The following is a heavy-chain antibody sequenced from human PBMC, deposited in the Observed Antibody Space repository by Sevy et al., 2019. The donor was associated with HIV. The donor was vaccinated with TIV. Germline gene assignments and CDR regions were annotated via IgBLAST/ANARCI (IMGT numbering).Heavy chain of an antibody. CDR2: IHYTGST. J-gene: IGHJ5*02. CDR1: GGSISAYH. CDR3: ARAPPVRSGDDSLNWFAP. V-gene: IGHV4-59*01. D-gene: IGHD5-12*01. Sequence: SETLSLTCTVSGGSISAYHWSWIRQPPGKGLEWIGYIHYTGSTKYNPSLESRVTISVDTSKNQFSLKLSSVTAADPAVYYCARAPPVRSGDDSLNWFAPWGQGTLVTVSS.